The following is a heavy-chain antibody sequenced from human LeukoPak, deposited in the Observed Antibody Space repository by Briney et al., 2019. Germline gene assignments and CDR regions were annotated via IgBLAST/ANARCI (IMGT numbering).Heavy chain of an antibody. Sequence: GGSLRLSCAASGFTLSGSEMHWVRQAPGKGLEWAGHIRSKANSYTTTYAASVKGRFTISRDDSKNTAYLQMNSLKTEDTAVYYCTRRDPLNYGLDYWGQGTLVTVSS. J-gene: IGHJ4*02. D-gene: IGHD4-17*01. CDR3: TRRDPLNYGLDY. CDR2: IRSKANSYTT. CDR1: GFTLSGSE. V-gene: IGHV3-73*01.